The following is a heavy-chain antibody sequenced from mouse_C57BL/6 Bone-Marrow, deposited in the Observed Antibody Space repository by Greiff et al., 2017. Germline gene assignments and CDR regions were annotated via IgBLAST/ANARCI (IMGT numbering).Heavy chain of an antibody. CDR2: ISSGSSTI. CDR1: GFTFSDYG. D-gene: IGHD1-1*01. CDR3: AREYYGSSPPFAY. Sequence: EVQRVESGGGLVKPGGSLKLSCAASGFTFSDYGMHWVRQAPEKGLEWVAYISSGSSTIYYADTVKGRFTISRDNAKNTLFLQMTSLRSEDTAMYYCAREYYGSSPPFAYWGQGTLVTVSA. J-gene: IGHJ3*01. V-gene: IGHV5-17*01.